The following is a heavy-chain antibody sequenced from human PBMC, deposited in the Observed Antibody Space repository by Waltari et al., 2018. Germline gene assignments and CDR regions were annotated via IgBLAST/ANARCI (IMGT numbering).Heavy chain of an antibody. CDR2: FDPEDDET. D-gene: IGHD3-10*01. CDR1: GYTLTALS. CDR3: ATRIGTVVQGIIVVSGYHYYMDV. Sequence: QVQLVQSGAEVKKPGASVTVSGKLSGYTLTALSIHWLRQAPGKVLEWMGHFDPEDDETIYAQKFQGRLTVTVDTSTDTAYLELSSLRSEDTAVYYCATRIGTVVQGIIVVSGYHYYMDVWGTGTTVTVSS. J-gene: IGHJ6*03. V-gene: IGHV1-24*01.